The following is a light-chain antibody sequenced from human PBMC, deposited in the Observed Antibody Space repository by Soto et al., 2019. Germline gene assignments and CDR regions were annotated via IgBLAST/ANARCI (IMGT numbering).Light chain of an antibody. V-gene: IGKV1-17*02. CDR3: VEHNSYPLT. Sequence: DIQMTQSPSSLSASVGDRVTITCRASQGIRNDLHWYQQKPGKAPKRLIYAASSLQSGVPSRFSGSGSGSEFTLTISNPQPEDFATYDYVEHNSYPLTFGGGTKVEIK. J-gene: IGKJ4*01. CDR2: AAS. CDR1: QGIRND.